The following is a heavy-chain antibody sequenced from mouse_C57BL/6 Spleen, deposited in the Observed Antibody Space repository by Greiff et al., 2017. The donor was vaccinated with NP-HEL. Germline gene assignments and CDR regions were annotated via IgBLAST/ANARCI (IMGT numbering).Heavy chain of an antibody. J-gene: IGHJ2*01. CDR3: ARRGGYYYGSRGYYFDY. V-gene: IGHV5-6*02. CDR1: GFTFSSYG. D-gene: IGHD1-1*01. CDR2: ISSGGSYT. Sequence: EVKLMESGGDLVKPGGSLKLSCAASGFTFSSYGMSWVRQTPDKRLEWVATISSGGSYTYYPDSVKGRFTISRDNAKNTLYLQMSSLKSEDTAMYYCARRGGYYYGSRGYYFDYWGQGTTLTVSS.